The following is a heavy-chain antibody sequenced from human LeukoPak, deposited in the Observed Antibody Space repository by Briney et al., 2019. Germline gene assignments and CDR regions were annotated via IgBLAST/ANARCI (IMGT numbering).Heavy chain of an antibody. J-gene: IGHJ4*02. CDR1: GFTFCSYA. CDR3: AKLLLLVVDYGDYRPKDY. D-gene: IGHD4-17*01. CDR2: ISGSGGST. V-gene: IGHV3-23*01. Sequence: PGGSLRLSCAASGFTFCSYAMSWVRQAPGKGLEWVSAISGSGGSTYYADSVKGRFTISRDNSKNTLYLQMNSLRAEDTAVYYCAKLLLLVVDYGDYRPKDYWGQGTLVTVSS.